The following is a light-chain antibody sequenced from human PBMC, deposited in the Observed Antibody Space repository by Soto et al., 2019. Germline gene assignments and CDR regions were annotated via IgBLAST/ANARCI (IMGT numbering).Light chain of an antibody. Sequence: DIVMTQSPLSLPVTPGESASISCRSSQSLLHSTGYNYLDWYVQKPGQSPQLLIYLGSHRASGVPDRFSGSGSGTDFTLEISTVEAEDGRSYYCMHALQTALSFAGVTKVEI. CDR3: MHALQTALS. V-gene: IGKV2-28*01. CDR2: LGS. J-gene: IGKJ4*01. CDR1: QSLLHSTGYNY.